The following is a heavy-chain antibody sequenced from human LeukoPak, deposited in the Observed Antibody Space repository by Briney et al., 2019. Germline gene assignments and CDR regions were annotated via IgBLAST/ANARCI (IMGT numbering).Heavy chain of an antibody. Sequence: SETLSLTCTVSGGSISSSSYYWGWIRQPPGKGLEWIGSIYYSGSTYYNPSLESRVTISVDTSKNQFSLKLSSVTAADTAVYYCVTYSSSWAWFDPWGQGTLVTVSS. D-gene: IGHD6-13*01. CDR2: IYYSGST. J-gene: IGHJ5*02. CDR1: GGSISSSSYY. CDR3: VTYSSSWAWFDP. V-gene: IGHV4-39*01.